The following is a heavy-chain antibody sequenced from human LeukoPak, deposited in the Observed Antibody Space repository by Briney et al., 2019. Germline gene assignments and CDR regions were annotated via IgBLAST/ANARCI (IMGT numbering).Heavy chain of an antibody. J-gene: IGHJ4*02. CDR3: ARTVVYYYDSSGHLDY. D-gene: IGHD3-22*01. Sequence: ASVKVSCKASGYTFTSYAMHWVRQAPGQRLEWMGWINAGNGNTKYSQKFQGRVTITRDTSASTAYMELSSLRSEDTAVYYCARTVVYYYDSSGHLDYWGQGTLVTVSS. V-gene: IGHV1-3*01. CDR1: GYTFTSYA. CDR2: INAGNGNT.